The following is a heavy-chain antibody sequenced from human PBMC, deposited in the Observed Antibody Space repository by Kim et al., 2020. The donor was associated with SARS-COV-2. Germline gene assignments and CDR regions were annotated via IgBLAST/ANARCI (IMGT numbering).Heavy chain of an antibody. D-gene: IGHD3-10*01. CDR3: ASHTGERNYYGSGSYSAFDI. CDR2: IYSGGST. V-gene: IGHV3-53*01. J-gene: IGHJ3*02. CDR1: GFTVSSNY. Sequence: GGSLRLSCAASGFTVSSNYMSWVRQAPGKGLEWVSVIYSGGSTYYADSVKGRLPISRDNSKNTLYLQMNSLRAEDTAVYYCASHTGERNYYGSGSYSAFDIWGQGTMVTVSS.